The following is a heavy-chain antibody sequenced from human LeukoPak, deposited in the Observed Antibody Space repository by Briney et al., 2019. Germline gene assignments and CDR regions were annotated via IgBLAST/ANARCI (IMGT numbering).Heavy chain of an antibody. CDR1: GFTFSSYN. D-gene: IGHD7-27*01. V-gene: IGHV3-48*01. CDR3: ARDPGFYYGMDV. Sequence: GGSLRLSCAASGFTFSSYNMNWVRQAPGKGLEWVSYISGSSRTIYYADSVKGRFTISRDNAKDSLFLQMNSLRAEDTADYYCARDPGFYYGMDVWGQGTTVTVSS. CDR2: ISGSSRTI. J-gene: IGHJ6*02.